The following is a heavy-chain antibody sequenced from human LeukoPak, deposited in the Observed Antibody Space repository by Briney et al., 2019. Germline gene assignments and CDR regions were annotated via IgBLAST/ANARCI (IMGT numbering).Heavy chain of an antibody. D-gene: IGHD1-1*01. CDR3: ARDDNFQFDF. J-gene: IGHJ4*02. V-gene: IGHV1-2*02. Sequence: ASVKVSCKASGYTFTAYYMHWVRQAPGQGLEWMGWINPNTGGTNYAPKFEDRVTMTRDTSIDTAYMQVSRLTFDDTAVYYCARDDNFQFDFWGQGALVTVSS. CDR2: INPNTGGT. CDR1: GYTFTAYY.